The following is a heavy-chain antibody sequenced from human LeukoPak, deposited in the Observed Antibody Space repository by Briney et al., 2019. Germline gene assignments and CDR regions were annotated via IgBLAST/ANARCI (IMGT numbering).Heavy chain of an antibody. CDR2: ISWNSGSI. D-gene: IGHD3-22*01. CDR1: GFTFDDYA. Sequence: GGSLRLSCAASGFTFDDYAMHWVRQAPGKGLEWVSGISWNSGSIGYADSVKGRFTISRDNAKNSLYLQMNSLRAEDTALYYCAKDSGYYYDSSGSPFDYWGQGTLVTVSS. CDR3: AKDSGYYYDSSGSPFDY. V-gene: IGHV3-9*01. J-gene: IGHJ4*02.